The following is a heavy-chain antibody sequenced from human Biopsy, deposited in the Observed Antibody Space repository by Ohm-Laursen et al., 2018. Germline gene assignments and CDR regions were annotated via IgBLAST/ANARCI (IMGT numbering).Heavy chain of an antibody. CDR2: INCKTGAT. D-gene: IGHD2-8*01. CDR3: ARDPLNGHKHFDY. J-gene: IGHJ4*02. Sequence: ASVKVSCKASSYTFTDYNIHWMRQAPGQGLEWLGCINCKTGATNYAQKFQGRVTMTRDTSISTAYLALGSLRSADTAIYYCARDPLNGHKHFDYWGQGSLVTVSS. V-gene: IGHV1-2*02. CDR1: SYTFTDYN.